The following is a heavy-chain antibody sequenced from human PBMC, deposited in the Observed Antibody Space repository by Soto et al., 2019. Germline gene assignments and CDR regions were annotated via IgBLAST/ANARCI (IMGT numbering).Heavy chain of an antibody. CDR2: MNPNSGNT. J-gene: IGHJ6*03. CDR3: ARGFGLAAAGTRYYYYYYMDV. D-gene: IGHD6-13*01. V-gene: IGHV1-8*01. Sequence: GASVKVSCKASGYTFTGYDINWVRQATGQGLEWMGWMNPNSGNTGYAQKFQGRVTMTRNTSISTAYMELSSLRSEDTAVYYCARGFGLAAAGTRYYYYYYMDVWGKGTTVTVSS. CDR1: GYTFTGYD.